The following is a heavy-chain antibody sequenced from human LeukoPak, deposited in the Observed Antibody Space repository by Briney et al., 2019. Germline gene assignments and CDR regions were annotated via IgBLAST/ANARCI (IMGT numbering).Heavy chain of an antibody. D-gene: IGHD4-17*01. Sequence: VSAISGSGGSTYYADSVKGRFTISRDNSKNTLYLQMNSLRAEDTAVYYCAKDDYGDYVSDYWGQGTLVTVSS. J-gene: IGHJ4*02. CDR3: AKDDYGDYVSDY. CDR2: ISGSGGST. V-gene: IGHV3-23*01.